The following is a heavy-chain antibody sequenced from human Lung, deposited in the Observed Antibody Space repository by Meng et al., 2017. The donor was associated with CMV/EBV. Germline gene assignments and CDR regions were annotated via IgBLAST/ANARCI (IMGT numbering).Heavy chain of an antibody. CDR2: INPNSGGT. CDR1: AYPFTGYY. D-gene: IGHD3-22*01. CDR3: ARRYSSGYSNWFDP. Sequence: SAYPFTGYYLHWVRQAPGQGLEWMGWINPNSGGTNYAQKFQGRVTMTRDTSISTAYMELSRLRSDDTAVYYCARRYSSGYSNWFDPWGQGTLVTVSS. V-gene: IGHV1-2*02. J-gene: IGHJ5*02.